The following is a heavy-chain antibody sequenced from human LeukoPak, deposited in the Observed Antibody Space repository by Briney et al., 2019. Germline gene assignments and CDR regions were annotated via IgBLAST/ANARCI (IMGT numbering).Heavy chain of an antibody. V-gene: IGHV3-30*04. CDR1: GFTFSNYA. D-gene: IGHD6-13*01. J-gene: IGHJ4*02. CDR2: ISYDGSNK. CDR3: ARSPSSSWNYFDY. Sequence: GGSLRLSCAAPGFTFSNYAMHWVRQAPGKGLEWVAVISYDGSNKYYADSVKGRFTISRDNSKNTLYLQMNSLRAEDTAVYYCARSPSSSWNYFDYWGQGTLVTVSS.